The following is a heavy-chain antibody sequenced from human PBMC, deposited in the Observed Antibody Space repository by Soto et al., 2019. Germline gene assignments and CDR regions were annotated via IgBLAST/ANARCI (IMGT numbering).Heavy chain of an antibody. CDR3: AASARDVLGYDYMDTEGLDI. V-gene: IGHV1-69*01. D-gene: IGHD4-4*01. CDR2: IIPLFNVA. CDR1: GGTFSNFA. Sequence: QVQLVQSGPEVKKPGSSVKVSCEASGGTFSNFAVNWVRQAPGQGLEWVGGIIPLFNVAKYAQKFEGRVTIVADDSTSTAYMDLSSLRSDDTAVYYCAASARDVLGYDYMDTEGLDIWGQGTMVTVSS. J-gene: IGHJ3*02.